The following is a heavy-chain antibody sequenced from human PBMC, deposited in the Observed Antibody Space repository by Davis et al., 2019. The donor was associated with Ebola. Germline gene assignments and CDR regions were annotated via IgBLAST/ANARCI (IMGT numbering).Heavy chain of an antibody. CDR3: ARALHDEVLDY. J-gene: IGHJ4*02. D-gene: IGHD1-1*01. V-gene: IGHV3-30*03. CDR2: TSHNERER. Sequence: GESLKISCVASGFTFSNYWLSWVRQAPGKGLEWVAVTSHNERERFYGESVQGRFTISRDNSENVLYLQMDSLRPDDTAIYFCARALHDEVLDYWGQGTPVTVSS. CDR1: GFTFSNYW.